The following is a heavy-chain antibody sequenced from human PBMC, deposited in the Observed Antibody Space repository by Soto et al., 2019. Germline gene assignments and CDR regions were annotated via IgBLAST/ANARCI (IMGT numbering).Heavy chain of an antibody. CDR3: ARVGVRYFDQGDWYFDL. V-gene: IGHV4-31*03. D-gene: IGHD3-9*01. CDR1: GGSISSGGYY. J-gene: IGHJ2*01. CDR2: IYSSGST. Sequence: QVQLQESGPGLVKPSQTLSLTCTVSGGSISSGGYYWSWIRQHPGKGLEWIGYIYSSGSTYYNPSLKSRVTISVDTSKNQFSMKLSSVTAADPAVYYWARVGVRYFDQGDWYFDLWGRGTLVTVSS.